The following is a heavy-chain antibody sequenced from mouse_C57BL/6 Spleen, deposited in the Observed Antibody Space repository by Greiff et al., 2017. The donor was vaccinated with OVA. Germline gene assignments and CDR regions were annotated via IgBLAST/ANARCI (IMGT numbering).Heavy chain of an antibody. CDR3: TRTDYYGSSSSFDY. CDR1: GYTFTDYE. V-gene: IGHV1-15*01. J-gene: IGHJ2*01. D-gene: IGHD1-1*01. CDR2: IDPETGGT. Sequence: QVQLHQSGAELVRPGASVTLSCKASGYTFTDYEMHWVKQTPVHGLEWIGAIDPETGGTAYNQKFKGKAILTADKSSSTAYMELRSLTSEDSAVYYCTRTDYYGSSSSFDYWGQGTTLTVSS.